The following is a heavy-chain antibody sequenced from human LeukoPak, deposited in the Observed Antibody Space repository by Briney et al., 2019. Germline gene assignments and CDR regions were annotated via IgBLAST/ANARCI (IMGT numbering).Heavy chain of an antibody. J-gene: IGHJ5*02. D-gene: IGHD6-13*01. V-gene: IGHV3-48*01. CDR1: GFTFSLYN. Sequence: GGSLRLSCAASGFTFSLYNMNWVRQAPGRGLEWVSYISSSSSTIYYADSVKGRFTISRDNAKNSLYLQMNSLRAEDTAVYYCARDEKAAAGTKWFDPWGQGTLVTVSS. CDR2: ISSSSSTI. CDR3: ARDEKAAAGTKWFDP.